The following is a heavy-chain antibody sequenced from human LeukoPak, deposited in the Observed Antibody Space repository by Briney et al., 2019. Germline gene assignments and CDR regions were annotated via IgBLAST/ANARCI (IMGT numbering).Heavy chain of an antibody. CDR1: GGSISSGGYY. CDR2: ISYSGST. Sequence: PSETLSLTCTVSGGSISSGGYYWTWVRQHPGKGLEWIGYISYSGSTYFNPSLKSRVTISIDTPKNRFSLTLSSVTAADTALYYCARATCGAGSCYSGWYFDLWGRGTLVTVSS. V-gene: IGHV4-31*03. D-gene: IGHD2-15*01. CDR3: ARATCGAGSCYSGWYFDL. J-gene: IGHJ2*01.